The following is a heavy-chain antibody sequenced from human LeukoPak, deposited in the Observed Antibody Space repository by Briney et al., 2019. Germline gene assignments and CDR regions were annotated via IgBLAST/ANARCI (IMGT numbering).Heavy chain of an antibody. CDR3: ARHVSGSAMMHYFDY. CDR1: GASLRSGRNY. CDR2: IYYSGSS. J-gene: IGHJ4*02. Sequence: SETLSLTCIVSGASLRSGRNYWVWLRQSPGKGLEWIGSIYYSGSSSYNPSLQSRVSISVDTSKNHISLKVFSLTAADTALYYCARHVSGSAMMHYFDYWGQGNLVTVAS. D-gene: IGHD5-18*01. V-gene: IGHV4-39*01.